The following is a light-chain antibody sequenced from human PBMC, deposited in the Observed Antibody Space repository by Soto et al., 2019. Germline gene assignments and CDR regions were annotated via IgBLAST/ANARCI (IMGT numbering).Light chain of an antibody. CDR2: GAS. CDR3: QQYNNWPIT. Sequence: EIVLTQSPGTLSLSPGERATLSFRASQSVSSNLAWYQQKPGQAPRLLIYGASTRVTGIPERFTGSGSGTEFTLTISSLQSEDFELFYCQQYNNWPITFGQGTRLEIK. CDR1: QSVSSN. V-gene: IGKV3-15*01. J-gene: IGKJ5*01.